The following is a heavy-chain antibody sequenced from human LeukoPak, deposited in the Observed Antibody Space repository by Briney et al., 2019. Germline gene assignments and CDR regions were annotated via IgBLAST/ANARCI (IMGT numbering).Heavy chain of an antibody. CDR3: AREPPGITIFGVVIKHAFDI. J-gene: IGHJ3*02. D-gene: IGHD3-3*01. CDR1: GFTFSSYA. V-gene: IGHV3-30-3*01. Sequence: GGSLRLSCAASGFTFSSYAMYWVRQAPGKGPEWVAVISYDGSNKYYADSVKGRFTISRDNSKNTLYLQMNSLRAEDTAVYYCAREPPGITIFGVVIKHAFDIWGQGTMVTVSS. CDR2: ISYDGSNK.